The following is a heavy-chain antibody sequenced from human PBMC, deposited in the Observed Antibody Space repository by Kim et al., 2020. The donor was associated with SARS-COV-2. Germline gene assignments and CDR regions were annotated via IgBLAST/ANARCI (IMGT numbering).Heavy chain of an antibody. V-gene: IGHV3-21*01. CDR3: ARDGTVTNSQTHY. Sequence: YYADSVKGRFTISRDNAKNSLYLQMNSLRAEDTAVYYCARDGTVTNSQTHYWGQGTLVTVSS. D-gene: IGHD4-17*01. J-gene: IGHJ4*02.